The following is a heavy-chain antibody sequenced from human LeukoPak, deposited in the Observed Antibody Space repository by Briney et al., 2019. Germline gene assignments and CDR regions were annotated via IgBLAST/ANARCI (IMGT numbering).Heavy chain of an antibody. CDR2: INPNSGGT. Sequence: ASVKVSCKASGYSFTGYYKHWVRQAPGQGLEWMGWINPNSGGTNYAQKFQGRVTMTRDTSISTAYMELSRLRSDDTAVYYCARDYVGSSSKPYNWFDPWGQGTLVTVSS. J-gene: IGHJ5*02. CDR1: GYSFTGYY. CDR3: ARDYVGSSSKPYNWFDP. D-gene: IGHD6-6*01. V-gene: IGHV1-2*02.